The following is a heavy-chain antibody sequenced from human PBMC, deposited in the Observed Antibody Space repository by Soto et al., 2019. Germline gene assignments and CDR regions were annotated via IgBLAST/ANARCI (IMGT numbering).Heavy chain of an antibody. Sequence: SETLSLTCAVSGGSISSGGYSWSWIRQPPGKGMEWIGYIYHSGTTFYNPSLKSRVTISVDRSKNQFSLKLSSVTAADTAVYYCARGRGYYDSSGYRLDYFQYWGQGTLVTV. CDR1: GGSISSGGYS. J-gene: IGHJ1*01. V-gene: IGHV4-30-2*01. CDR2: IYHSGTT. D-gene: IGHD3-22*01. CDR3: ARGRGYYDSSGYRLDYFQY.